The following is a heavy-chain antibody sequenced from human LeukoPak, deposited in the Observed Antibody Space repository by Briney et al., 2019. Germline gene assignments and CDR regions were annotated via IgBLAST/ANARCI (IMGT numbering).Heavy chain of an antibody. CDR1: GFTISSYA. CDR2: ISGSGGRT. D-gene: IGHD3-22*01. J-gene: IGHJ5*02. V-gene: IGHV3-23*01. CDR3: AMSISMIVVVMAA. Sequence: GGSLRLSCVASGFTISSYAMSWVRQAPGKGLEWVSAISGSGGRTYYADSVKGRFAISRDNSKNTLYLQMNSLRAEDTAVYYCAMSISMIVVVMAAWGQGTLVTVSS.